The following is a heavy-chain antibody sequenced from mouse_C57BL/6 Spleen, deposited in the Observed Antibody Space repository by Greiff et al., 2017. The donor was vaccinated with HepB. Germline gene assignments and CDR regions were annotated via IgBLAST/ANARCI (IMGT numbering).Heavy chain of an antibody. CDR3: ARASSGYDDY. J-gene: IGHJ2*01. V-gene: IGHV1-64*01. Sequence: QVHVKQPGAELVKPGASVKLSCKASGYTFTSYWMHWVKQRPGQGLEWIGMIHPNSGSTNYNEKFKSKATLTVDKSSSTAYMQLSSLTSEDSAVYYCARASSGYDDYWGQGTTLTVSS. CDR1: GYTFTSYW. CDR2: IHPNSGST. D-gene: IGHD3-2*02.